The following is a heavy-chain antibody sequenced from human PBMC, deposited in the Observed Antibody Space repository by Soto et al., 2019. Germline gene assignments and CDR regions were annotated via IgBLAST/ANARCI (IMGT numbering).Heavy chain of an antibody. Sequence: QVTLKESGPVLVKPTETLTLTCTVSGFSLSNARMGVSWIRQPPGKALEWLAHIFSNDEKSYSTSLKSRLTISKDTSKSQVVLTMTNMDPVDTATYYCARIRGYYDSSGYLTYYYGMDVWSQGTTVTVSS. V-gene: IGHV2-26*01. CDR3: ARIRGYYDSSGYLTYYYGMDV. CDR1: GFSLSNARMG. D-gene: IGHD3-22*01. J-gene: IGHJ6*02. CDR2: IFSNDEK.